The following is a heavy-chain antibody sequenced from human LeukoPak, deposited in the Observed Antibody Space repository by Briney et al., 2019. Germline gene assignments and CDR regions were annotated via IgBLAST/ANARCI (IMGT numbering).Heavy chain of an antibody. Sequence: SETLSLTCGVSGGSISGSNWWNWVRQAPGKGLEWIGEIYRAGSTSNYNPSLKSRVTISVDTSKNQVSLKLMSVTAADTAVYYCVKDRGNHVTDYWGQGTLVTVSS. J-gene: IGHJ4*02. CDR1: GGSISGSNW. CDR3: VKDRGNHVTDY. D-gene: IGHD1-14*01. CDR2: IYRAGSTS. V-gene: IGHV4-4*02.